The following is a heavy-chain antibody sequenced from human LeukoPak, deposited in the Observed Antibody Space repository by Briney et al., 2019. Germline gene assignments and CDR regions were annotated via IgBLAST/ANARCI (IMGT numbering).Heavy chain of an antibody. CDR2: ISSSSSYI. CDR1: GFTFSSYS. J-gene: IGHJ4*02. Sequence: GGSLRLSCAASGFTFSSYSMNWVRQAPGKGLEWVSSISSSSSYIYYADSVKGRFTISRDNAKNSLYLQMNSLRAEDTAVYYCARVVGVTSYFDYWGQGTLVTVSS. CDR3: ARVVGVTSYFDY. D-gene: IGHD4-17*01. V-gene: IGHV3-21*01.